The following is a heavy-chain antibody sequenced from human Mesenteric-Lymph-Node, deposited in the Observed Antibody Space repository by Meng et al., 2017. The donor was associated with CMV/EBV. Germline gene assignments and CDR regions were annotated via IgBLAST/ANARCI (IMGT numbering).Heavy chain of an antibody. CDR2: ISATGGDT. V-gene: IGHV3-23*01. CDR3: ARDRAAARFVSGQTFDP. J-gene: IGHJ5*02. Sequence: GESLKISCAASGFTFYSYAMTWVRQVPGKGLEWVSAISATGGDTYYTDSVKGRFTVSRDNSKNTLYLQMNSLRAEDTAVYSCARDRAAARFVSGQTFDPWGHGTLVTVSS. D-gene: IGHD6-6*01. CDR1: GFTFYSYA.